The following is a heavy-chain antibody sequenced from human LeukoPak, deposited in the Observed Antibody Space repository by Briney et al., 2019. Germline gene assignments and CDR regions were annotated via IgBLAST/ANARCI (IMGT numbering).Heavy chain of an antibody. D-gene: IGHD2-2*01. J-gene: IGHJ3*02. CDR1: GGSISSYY. CDR3: ARQDIVVVPAAFDI. Sequence: PSETLSLTCTVSGGSISSYYWSWIRQPPGKGLEWIGYIYYSGSTNYNPSLKSRVTISVDTSKNQFSLKLSSVTAADTAVYYCARQDIVVVPAAFDIWGQGTMVTVSS. CDR2: IYYSGST. V-gene: IGHV4-59*01.